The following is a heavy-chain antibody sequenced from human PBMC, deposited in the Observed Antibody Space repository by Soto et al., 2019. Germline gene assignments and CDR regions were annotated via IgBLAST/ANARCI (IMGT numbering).Heavy chain of an antibody. CDR3: AKENWYPDL. CDR2: ISNGGDVI. CDR1: GFSFSNYF. V-gene: IGHV3-11*01. Sequence: QVQLVESGGGLVKPGGSLRLSCAASGFSFSNYFMTWIRQAPGRGLEWVSYISNGGDVIHYAESVKGRFTISRDNVEKLLYLQMNSLRVEDTAVYYCAKENWYPDLWGRGTLVTVSS. J-gene: IGHJ2*01.